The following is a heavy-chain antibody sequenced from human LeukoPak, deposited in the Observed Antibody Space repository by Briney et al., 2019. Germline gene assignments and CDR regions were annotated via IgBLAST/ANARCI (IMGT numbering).Heavy chain of an antibody. CDR2: IYYSGST. V-gene: IGHV4-59*01. J-gene: IGHJ4*02. CDR1: GGSISSYY. Sequence: PSETLSLTCTVSGGSISSYYWSWIRQPPGKGLEWIGYIYYSGSTNYNPSLKSRVTISVDTSKNQFSLKLSSVTAADTAVYYCARDLRYCSGGSCYSYFDYWGQGTLVTVSS. D-gene: IGHD2-15*01. CDR3: ARDLRYCSGGSCYSYFDY.